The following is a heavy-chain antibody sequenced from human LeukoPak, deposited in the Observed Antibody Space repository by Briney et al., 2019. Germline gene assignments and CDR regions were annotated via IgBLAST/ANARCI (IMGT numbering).Heavy chain of an antibody. J-gene: IGHJ5*02. D-gene: IGHD2-2*01. Sequence: SETLSLACTVSGGSISSGDYYWSWIRQPPGKGLEWIGYIYYSGSTYHNPSLKSRVTISVDTSKNQFSLKLSSVTAADTAVYYRARDRDYCSSTSCPPDPWGQGTLVTVSS. CDR3: ARDRDYCSSTSCPPDP. CDR2: IYYSGST. V-gene: IGHV4-30-4*08. CDR1: GGSISSGDYY.